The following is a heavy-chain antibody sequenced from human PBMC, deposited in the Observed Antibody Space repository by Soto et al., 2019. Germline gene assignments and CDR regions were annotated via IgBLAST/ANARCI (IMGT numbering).Heavy chain of an antibody. CDR1: GFTFSSYG. Sequence: QVQLVESGGGVVQPGRSLRLSCAASGFTFSSYGMHWVRQAPGKGLEGVAVIWYDGSNKYYADSVKGRFTTSRDNSKNTLYLQMNSLRAEDTAVYYCAREGGGIAAAGTFVPVDYYGMDVWGQGTTVTVSS. D-gene: IGHD6-13*01. CDR3: AREGGGIAAAGTFVPVDYYGMDV. J-gene: IGHJ6*02. CDR2: IWYDGSNK. V-gene: IGHV3-33*01.